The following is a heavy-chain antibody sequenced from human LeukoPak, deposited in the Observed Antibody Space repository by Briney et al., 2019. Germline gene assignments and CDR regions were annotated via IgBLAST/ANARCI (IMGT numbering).Heavy chain of an antibody. CDR2: ISDSTGYT. CDR3: ARGHRWFDP. Sequence: GGSLRLSCAASGFTFSDYYMSWIRQAPGKGLDCVSYISDSTGYTNYADSVKGRFTISRDNARNSLYLQMNSLRAEDTAMYYCARGHRWFDPWGQGTLVTVSS. CDR1: GFTFSDYY. V-gene: IGHV3-11*05. J-gene: IGHJ5*02.